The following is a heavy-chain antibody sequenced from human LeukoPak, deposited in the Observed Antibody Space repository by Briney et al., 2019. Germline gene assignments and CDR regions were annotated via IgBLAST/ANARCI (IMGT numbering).Heavy chain of an antibody. J-gene: IGHJ4*02. Sequence: GGSLRLSCAASGFTFSSYAMHWVRQAPGKGLEWVAVISYDGSNKYYADSVKGRFTISRDNSKNTLYLQMNSLRAEDTAVYYCARRGSGSYYPILWGQGTLVTVSS. CDR2: ISYDGSNK. CDR1: GFTFSSYA. V-gene: IGHV3-30-3*01. CDR3: ARRGSGSYYPIL. D-gene: IGHD3-10*01.